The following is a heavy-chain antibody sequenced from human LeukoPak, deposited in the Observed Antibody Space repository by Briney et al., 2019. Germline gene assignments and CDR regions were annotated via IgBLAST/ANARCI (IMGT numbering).Heavy chain of an antibody. D-gene: IGHD3-3*01. V-gene: IGHV1-18*01. Sequence: ASVTVSFTASGYTFTNFGVSWVRQAPGQGLEWVGWISPNRGHTNYAQKLQGRVTTTSDTSTSTAYMELRSLRSDDTAVYYCARGGYDRGYGYWGQGTLVTVSS. CDR1: GYTFTNFG. CDR3: ARGGYDRGYGY. J-gene: IGHJ4*02. CDR2: ISPNRGHT.